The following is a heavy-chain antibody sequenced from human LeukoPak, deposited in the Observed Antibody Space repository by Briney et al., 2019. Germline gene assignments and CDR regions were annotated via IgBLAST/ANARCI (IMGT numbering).Heavy chain of an antibody. CDR2: IHHSGRT. V-gene: IGHV4-4*02. Sequence: SGTLSLTCAVSGGSISSNNWWSWVRQPPGKGLEWIAEIHHSGRTNYNPSLKGRAVISVDKSENQFSLKLSSVTAADTAVYYCARDYGYSYGSNWFDPWGQGTLVTVSP. D-gene: IGHD5-18*01. CDR3: ARDYGYSYGSNWFDP. CDR1: GGSISSNNW. J-gene: IGHJ5*02.